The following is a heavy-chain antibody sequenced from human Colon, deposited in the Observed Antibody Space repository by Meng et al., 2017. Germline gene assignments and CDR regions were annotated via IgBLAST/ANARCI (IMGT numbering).Heavy chain of an antibody. CDR2: IIPIFGTA. CDR3: ARGSSGYYYVDY. J-gene: IGHJ4*02. V-gene: IGHV1-69*13. Sequence: SVKVSCKASGGTFSSYAISWVRQAPGQGLEWMGGIIPIFGTANYAQKFQGRVTITADESTSTVYMELSSLRSEDTAVYYCARGSSGYYYVDYWGQGTLVTVSS. CDR1: GGTFSSYA. D-gene: IGHD3-22*01.